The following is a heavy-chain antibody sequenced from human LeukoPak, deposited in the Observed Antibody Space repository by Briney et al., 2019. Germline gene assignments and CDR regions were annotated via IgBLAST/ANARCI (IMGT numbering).Heavy chain of an antibody. CDR1: GFTFSNYW. Sequence: GGSLRLSCAASGFTFSNYWLTWVRQAPGKGLEWVSAISGSGGSTYYADSVKGRFTISRDNSKSTLYLQMNSLRAEDTAVYYCAKRNCSSTSCYPKYFQHWGQGTLVTVSS. CDR2: ISGSGGST. J-gene: IGHJ1*01. D-gene: IGHD2-2*01. CDR3: AKRNCSSTSCYPKYFQH. V-gene: IGHV3-23*01.